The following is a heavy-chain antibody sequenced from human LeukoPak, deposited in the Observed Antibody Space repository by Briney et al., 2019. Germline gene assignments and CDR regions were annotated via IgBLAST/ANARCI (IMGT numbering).Heavy chain of an antibody. Sequence: SETLSVTCTVSGGSISSSSYYWGWIRQPPGKGLEWIGKIYYRGGTYYNPSLKSRVTISVDTSKNQFSLKLSSVTAADTAVYYCARESYDILTGYYIFTHFDYWGQGTLVTVSS. V-gene: IGHV4-39*02. CDR1: GGSISSSSYY. J-gene: IGHJ4*02. CDR2: IYYRGGT. D-gene: IGHD3-9*01. CDR3: ARESYDILTGYYIFTHFDY.